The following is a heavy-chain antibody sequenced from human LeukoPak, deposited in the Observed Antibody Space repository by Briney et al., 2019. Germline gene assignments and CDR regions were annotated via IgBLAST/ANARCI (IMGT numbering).Heavy chain of an antibody. CDR2: IVSSGDTT. D-gene: IGHD6-13*01. CDR3: ARGDSSSWYVGYHILDV. Sequence: KPGGSLRLACAASGFRFSDYYMTWIRQAPGMGLEWISYIVSSGDTTYYADSVKGRFTISRDNAKNSLYLQMNSLRAEDTAVYYCARGDSSSWYVGYHILDVWGQGTTVTVS. V-gene: IGHV3-11*01. CDR1: GFRFSDYY. J-gene: IGHJ6*02.